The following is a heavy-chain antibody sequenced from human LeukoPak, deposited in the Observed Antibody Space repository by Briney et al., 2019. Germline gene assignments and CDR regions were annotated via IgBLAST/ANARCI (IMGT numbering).Heavy chain of an antibody. V-gene: IGHV3-23*01. J-gene: IGHJ4*02. D-gene: IGHD2-15*01. CDR1: GFTFSSYA. CDR3: ASSLRMLYYFDY. Sequence: PGGSLRLSCAASGFTFSSYAMSWVRQAPGKGLEWVSAISGSGGSTHYADSVKGRFTISRDNSKNTLYLQMNSLRAEDTAVYYCASSLRMLYYFDYWGQGTLVTVSS. CDR2: ISGSGGST.